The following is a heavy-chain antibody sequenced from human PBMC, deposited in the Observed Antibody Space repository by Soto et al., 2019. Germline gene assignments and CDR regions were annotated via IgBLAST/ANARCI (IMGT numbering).Heavy chain of an antibody. J-gene: IGHJ4*02. CDR1: GFTFSSYS. CDR3: ARDSRFLEWYPPGFEY. V-gene: IGHV3-21*01. Sequence: PGGSLRLSCAASGFTFSSYSMNWVRQAPGKGLEWVSSISSSSSYIYYADSVKGRFTISRDNAKNSLYLQMNSLRAEDTAVYYCARDSRFLEWYPPGFEYWGQGTLVTVSS. D-gene: IGHD3-3*01. CDR2: ISSSSSYI.